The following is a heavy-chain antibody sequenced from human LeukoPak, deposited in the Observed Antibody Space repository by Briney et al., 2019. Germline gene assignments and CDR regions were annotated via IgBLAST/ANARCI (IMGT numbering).Heavy chain of an antibody. CDR3: ARAGDSGSYQGDY. D-gene: IGHD1-26*01. Sequence: GGSLRLSCAASGFTFSSYWVHWVRQAPGKGLVWVSRINSDGSSTSYADSVKGRFTISRDNAKNTLYLQMNSLRAEDTAVYYCARAGDSGSYQGDYWGQGTLVTVSS. J-gene: IGHJ4*02. CDR2: INSDGSST. V-gene: IGHV3-74*01. CDR1: GFTFSSYW.